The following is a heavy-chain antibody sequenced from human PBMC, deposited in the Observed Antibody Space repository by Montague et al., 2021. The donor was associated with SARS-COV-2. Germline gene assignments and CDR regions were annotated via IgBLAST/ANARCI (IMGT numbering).Heavy chain of an antibody. J-gene: IGHJ6*02. CDR3: ARVSGVWFGELPRDYFYGVDV. CDR1: GFIFSRYC. V-gene: IGHV3-7*01. CDR2: IKQDGSEK. D-gene: IGHD3-10*01. Sequence: SLRLSCAASGFIFSRYCMSWVRQAPGKGLEWVANIKQDGSEKFYVDSVKGRFTISRDNAKNSLFLQINSLRAEDTAVYYCARVSGVWFGELPRDYFYGVDVWGQGSTVTVSS.